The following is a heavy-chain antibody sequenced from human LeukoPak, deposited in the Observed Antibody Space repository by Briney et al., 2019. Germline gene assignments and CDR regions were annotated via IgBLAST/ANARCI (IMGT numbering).Heavy chain of an antibody. CDR3: ASSSSSTPFDY. D-gene: IGHD3-22*01. J-gene: IGHJ4*02. Sequence: SDTLSLTCAVYGGSFSGYYWSWIRQPPGKGLEWIGEINHSGSTNYNPSLKSRGTISVHTSKNQFSLKLSSVTAADTAVYYCASSSSSTPFDYWGQGTLVTVSS. CDR1: GGSFSGYY. CDR2: INHSGST. V-gene: IGHV4-34*01.